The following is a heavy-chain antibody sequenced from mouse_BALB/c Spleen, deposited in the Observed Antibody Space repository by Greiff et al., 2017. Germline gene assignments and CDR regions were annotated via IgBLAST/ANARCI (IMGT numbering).Heavy chain of an antibody. CDR1: GYTFTSYW. Sequence: EVQLQQSGTVLARPGASVTMSCKASGYTFTSYWMHWVKQRPGQGLEWIGAIYPGNSDTSYNQKFKGKAKLTAVTSTSTAYMELSSQTNEDSAVYYGTRGGGDYDVLFFDYWGQGTTLTVSA. D-gene: IGHD2-4*01. J-gene: IGHJ2*01. CDR3: TRGGGDYDVLFFDY. CDR2: IYPGNSDT. V-gene: IGHV1-5*01.